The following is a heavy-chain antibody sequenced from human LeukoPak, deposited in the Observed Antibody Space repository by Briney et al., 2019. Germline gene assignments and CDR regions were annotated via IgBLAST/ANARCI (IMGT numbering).Heavy chain of an antibody. Sequence: PSETLSLTCTVSGGSISSYYWSWIRQPPGKGLEWIGYIYYSGSTNYNPSLKSRVTISVDTSKNQFSLKLSSVTAADTAVYYCARGRRPGRYYLVAFDIWAKGQWSPSLQ. D-gene: IGHD3-10*01. V-gene: IGHV4-59*01. J-gene: IGHJ3*02. CDR1: GGSISSYY. CDR3: ARGRRPGRYYLVAFDI. CDR2: IYYSGST.